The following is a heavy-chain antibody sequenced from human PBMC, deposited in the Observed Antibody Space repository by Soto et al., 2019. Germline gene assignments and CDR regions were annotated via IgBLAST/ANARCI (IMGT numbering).Heavy chain of an antibody. J-gene: IGHJ4*02. CDR2: ISYDGSKK. V-gene: IGHV3-30*03. CDR3: VGGQYYFDY. Sequence: QVQLVESGGGVVQPGRSLRLSCAASGFPFSSYGMHWVREAPGKGLEWVAVISYDGSKKYYADSVKGRFTISRDNSASTLYLQMNSLRPEDTALYYCVGGQYYFDYRGQGTLFTVSP. D-gene: IGHD3-10*01. CDR1: GFPFSSYG.